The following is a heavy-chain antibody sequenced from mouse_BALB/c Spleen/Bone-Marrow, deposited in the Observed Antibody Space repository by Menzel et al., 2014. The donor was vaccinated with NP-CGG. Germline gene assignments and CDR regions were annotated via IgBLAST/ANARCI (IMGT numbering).Heavy chain of an antibody. CDR3: TGAVGLRHAMDD. D-gene: IGHD1-1*01. J-gene: IGHJ4*01. V-gene: IGHV5-6-4*01. Sequence: EVMLVESGGGLVKPGGSLKLSCAASGFTFSIYSMSWVRQTPEKGLEWVATISSGGSYPYHPESVKGRFTISSDNAKNRLQLQMSSVKDEATAMYYGTGAVGLRHAMDDWGQGTPVTVSS. CDR1: GFTFSIYS. CDR2: ISSGGSYP.